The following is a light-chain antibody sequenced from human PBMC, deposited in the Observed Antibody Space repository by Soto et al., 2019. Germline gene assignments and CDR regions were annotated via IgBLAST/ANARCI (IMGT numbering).Light chain of an antibody. V-gene: IGKV1-12*01. CDR2: AAS. CDR3: QQANSFPIT. J-gene: IGKJ5*01. CDR1: QDISSW. Sequence: DIPMTQSPSSVSASAGDRVTITCRASQDISSWLAWYQQKPGKAPKLLIYAASSLQSGVPSRFSGSGSGTDFTLTISSLQPEDFATYYCQQANSFPITFGQGTRLEVK.